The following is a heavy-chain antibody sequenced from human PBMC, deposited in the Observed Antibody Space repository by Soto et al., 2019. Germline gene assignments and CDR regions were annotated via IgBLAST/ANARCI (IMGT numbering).Heavy chain of an antibody. CDR1: GYTFTSYA. V-gene: IGHV1-3*01. J-gene: IGHJ4*02. CDR2: INAGNGNT. D-gene: IGHD1-26*01. Sequence: GASVKVSCKASGYTFTSYAMHWVRQAPGQRLEWMGWINAGNGNTKYSQKFQGRVTITRDTSASTAYMELSSLRSEDTAVYYCARGGGGSYYGIHFDYWGQGTLVTVSS. CDR3: ARGGGGSYYGIHFDY.